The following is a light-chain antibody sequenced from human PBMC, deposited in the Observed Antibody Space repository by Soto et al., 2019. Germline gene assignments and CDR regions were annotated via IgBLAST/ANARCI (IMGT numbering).Light chain of an antibody. CDR3: QQYNNWPPWT. J-gene: IGKJ1*01. CDR1: QSVSSD. Sequence: DIVMTQSPATLSVSPGERATLSCRASQSVSSDLAWYQQKPGQAPRLLIYGASTRATGIPARFSGSGSGTEFTLTISSRQSEDVAGYYCQQYNNWPPWTFGQGTKVEIK. CDR2: GAS. V-gene: IGKV3-15*01.